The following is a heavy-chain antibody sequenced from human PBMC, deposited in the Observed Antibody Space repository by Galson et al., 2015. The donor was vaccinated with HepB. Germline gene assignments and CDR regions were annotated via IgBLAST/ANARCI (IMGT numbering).Heavy chain of an antibody. CDR3: ARGPYRSGLLD. Sequence: SVKVSCKASGYTFTGYNVNWVRQAPGQGLEWMGRINPKTDDTDYAQKFQGRVTMTRDTSISTAYMELSRLTSDDTAVYYCARGPYRSGLLDWGQGTLVTVSS. J-gene: IGHJ4*02. CDR2: INPKTDDT. CDR1: GYTFTGYN. V-gene: IGHV1-2*06. D-gene: IGHD6-19*01.